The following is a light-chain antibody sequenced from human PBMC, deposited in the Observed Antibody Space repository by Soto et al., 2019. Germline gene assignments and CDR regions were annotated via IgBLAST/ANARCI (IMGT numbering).Light chain of an antibody. CDR2: GNS. V-gene: IGLV1-40*01. J-gene: IGLJ3*02. Sequence: QSVLTQPPSVSGAPGQRVTISCTESSSNIGAGYDVHWYQQLPGTAPKLLIYGNSNRPSGVPDRFSGSKSGTSASLAIIGLQAEDEAEYYCQSYDSSLSGWVFGGGTKLTVL. CDR3: QSYDSSLSGWV. CDR1: SSNIGAGYD.